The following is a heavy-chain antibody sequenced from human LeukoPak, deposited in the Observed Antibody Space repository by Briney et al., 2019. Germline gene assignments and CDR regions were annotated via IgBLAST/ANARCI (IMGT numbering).Heavy chain of an antibody. CDR2: INHSGST. J-gene: IGHJ6*02. CDR1: GGSFSGYY. V-gene: IGHV4-34*01. CDR3: ARDNSLFDYYGSGSYYPNYGMDV. D-gene: IGHD3-10*01. Sequence: KSSETLSLTCAVYGGSFSGYYWSWIRQPPGRGLEWIGEINHSGSTNYNPSLKSRVTISVDTSKNQFSLKLSSVTAADTAVYYCARDNSLFDYYGSGSYYPNYGMDVWGQGTTVTVSS.